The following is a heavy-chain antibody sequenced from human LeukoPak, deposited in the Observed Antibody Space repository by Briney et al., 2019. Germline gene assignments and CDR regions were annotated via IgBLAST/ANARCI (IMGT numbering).Heavy chain of an antibody. CDR1: GFTVSSKY. J-gene: IGHJ4*02. Sequence: TGGSLRLSCAASGFTVSSKYMSWVRQAPGKGLEWVSVIYSGGSTYYADSVKGRFTISRDNSKNTLNLQMNSLRAGDTAFYYCATLTGDGGIDYWGQGTLVTVSS. CDR2: IYSGGST. CDR3: ATLTGDGGIDY. V-gene: IGHV3-53*01. D-gene: IGHD7-27*01.